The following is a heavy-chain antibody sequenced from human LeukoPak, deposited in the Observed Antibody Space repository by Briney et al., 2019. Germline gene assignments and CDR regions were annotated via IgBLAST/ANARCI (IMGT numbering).Heavy chain of an antibody. CDR3: AKDRSYYSGLDY. Sequence: GGSLRLSCAASGFTFSSYGMHWVRQAPGKGLEWVAFIRYDGSNKYYADSVKGRFTISGDNSKNTLYLQMNSLRAEDTAVYYCAKDRSYYSGLDYWGQGTLVTVSS. CDR1: GFTFSSYG. J-gene: IGHJ4*02. V-gene: IGHV3-30*02. CDR2: IRYDGSNK. D-gene: IGHD1-26*01.